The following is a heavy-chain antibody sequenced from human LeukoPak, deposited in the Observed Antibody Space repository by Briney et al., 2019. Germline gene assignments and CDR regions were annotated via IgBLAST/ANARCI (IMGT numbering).Heavy chain of an antibody. CDR3: ARGGSYSEYLQH. Sequence: ASVKVSCKASGYTFTGYYMHWVRQAPGQGLEWMGWINPNSGGTNYAQKFQGRVTMTSDTFITTAYMELSRLRSDDTALYYCARGGSYSEYLQHWGQGTLVTVSS. D-gene: IGHD1-26*01. J-gene: IGHJ1*01. CDR1: GYTFTGYY. V-gene: IGHV1-2*02. CDR2: INPNSGGT.